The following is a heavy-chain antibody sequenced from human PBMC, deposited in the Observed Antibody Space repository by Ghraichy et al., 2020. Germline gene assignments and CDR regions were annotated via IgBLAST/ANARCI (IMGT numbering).Heavy chain of an antibody. CDR1: GFTYSTYE. J-gene: IGHJ4*02. V-gene: IGHV3-48*03. Sequence: GGSLRLSCAASGFTYSTYEMNWVRQAPGKGLEWVSNISSSGNNIYYADSVKGRFTISRDNAKNSLYLQMSSLRAEDTAVYYCARGGKDGYTHLAYGFDFWGQGTLVTVSS. CDR3: ARGGKDGYTHLAYGFDF. D-gene: IGHD5-24*01. CDR2: ISSSGNNI.